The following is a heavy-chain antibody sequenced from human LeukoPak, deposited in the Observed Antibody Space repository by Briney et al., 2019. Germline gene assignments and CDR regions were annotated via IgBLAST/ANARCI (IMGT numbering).Heavy chain of an antibody. CDR3: ARHQGPCRYQLLYNY. D-gene: IGHD2-2*02. CDR2: IYYSGST. V-gene: IGHV4-39*01. J-gene: IGHJ4*02. CDR1: GGSISSSSYY. Sequence: PSETLSLTGTVSGGSISSSSYYWGWIRQPPGKGLEWIGSIYYSGSTYYNPSLKSRVTISVDTSKNQFSLKLSSVTAADTAVYYCARHQGPCRYQLLYNYWGQGTLVTVSS.